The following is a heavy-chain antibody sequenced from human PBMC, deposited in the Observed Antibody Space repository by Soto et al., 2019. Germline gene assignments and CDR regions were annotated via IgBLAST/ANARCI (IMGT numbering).Heavy chain of an antibody. D-gene: IGHD2-2*01. Sequence: ASVKVSCKASGYTFTTYGVNWVRQAPGQGLEWMGWVSPYNGDTTYAQNFQGRVTMTTDTSTRTAYMELRSLRSDDTAVYYCAREVGHMDVWGQGTTVTVSS. CDR1: GYTFTTYG. J-gene: IGHJ6*02. CDR2: VSPYNGDT. V-gene: IGHV1-18*04. CDR3: AREVGHMDV.